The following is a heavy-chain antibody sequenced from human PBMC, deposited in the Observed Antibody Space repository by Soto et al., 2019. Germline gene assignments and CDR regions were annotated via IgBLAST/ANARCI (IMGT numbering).Heavy chain of an antibody. CDR3: ARGGYCGGDCYPNDPLDY. J-gene: IGHJ4*02. D-gene: IGHD2-21*02. Sequence: GGSLRLSCAAPGFTFGSYCMHWVRQAPGKGLEWVAVIWYDGSNKYYADSVKGRFTIPRDNSKNTLYLQMNSLRAEDTAVYYCARGGYCGGDCYPNDPLDYWGQGTLVTVSS. V-gene: IGHV3-33*01. CDR2: IWYDGSNK. CDR1: GFTFGSYC.